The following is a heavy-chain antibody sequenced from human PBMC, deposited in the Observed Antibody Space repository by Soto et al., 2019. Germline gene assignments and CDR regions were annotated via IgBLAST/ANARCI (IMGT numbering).Heavy chain of an antibody. D-gene: IGHD6-19*01. CDR2: ITGDGGSI. J-gene: IGHJ4*02. Sequence: GGSLRLSCAASGFTFSTYAMNWVRQAPGNGLEWVAVITGDGGSIHYADSVKGRFTISRDNSKNTLYLQMNSLRAEDTAVYYCAKMAGPFDYWGQGTLVTVSS. CDR3: AKMAGPFDY. V-gene: IGHV3-30*18. CDR1: GFTFSTYA.